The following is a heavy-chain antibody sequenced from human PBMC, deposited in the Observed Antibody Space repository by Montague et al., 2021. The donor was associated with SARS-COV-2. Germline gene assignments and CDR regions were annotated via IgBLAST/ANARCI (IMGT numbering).Heavy chain of an antibody. V-gene: IGHV3-48*03. CDR3: ARDRDWDDWCGMDV. D-gene: IGHD2-21*01. J-gene: IGHJ6*02. CDR1: GFIFSSYE. CDR2: ISSSGGGSTE. Sequence: SLRLSCAASGFIFSSYEMNWVRQAPGKGLEWISYISSSGGGSTERYTDSVKGRFTISRDNAKNSLYLQMNSLRVEDTAIYYCARDRDWDDWCGMDVWGQGTTVTVSS.